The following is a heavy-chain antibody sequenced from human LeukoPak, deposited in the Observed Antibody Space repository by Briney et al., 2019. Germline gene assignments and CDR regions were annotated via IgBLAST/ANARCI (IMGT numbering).Heavy chain of an antibody. J-gene: IGHJ4*02. CDR2: ISSSGSAI. Sequence: PGGSLRLSCAASGFAFSDYYMSWIRQAPGKGLEWVSYISSSGSAIYYADSVKGRFTISRDNAKNSLYLQMNSLRAEDTAVYYCARDMMGELPFDYWGQGTQVTVSS. CDR1: GFAFSDYY. D-gene: IGHD1-26*01. CDR3: ARDMMGELPFDY. V-gene: IGHV3-11*01.